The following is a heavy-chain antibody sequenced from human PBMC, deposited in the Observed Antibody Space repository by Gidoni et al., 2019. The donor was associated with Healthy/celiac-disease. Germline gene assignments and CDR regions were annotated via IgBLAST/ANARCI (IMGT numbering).Heavy chain of an antibody. CDR1: GFTVSSYA. CDR2: ISGSGGST. D-gene: IGHD3-10*01. J-gene: IGHJ3*02. CDR3: AKGRHSYGSGLHDAFDI. V-gene: IGHV3-23*01. Sequence: VQPGGSLRLSCAASGFTVSSYAMSWVGQAPGKGLEWVSAISGSGGSTYYADSVKGRFTSSRDNSKNTLYLQMNSLRAEDTAVYYCAKGRHSYGSGLHDAFDIWGQGTMVTVSS.